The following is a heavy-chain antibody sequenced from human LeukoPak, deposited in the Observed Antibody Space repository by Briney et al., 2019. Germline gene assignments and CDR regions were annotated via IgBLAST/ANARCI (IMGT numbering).Heavy chain of an antibody. J-gene: IGHJ3*02. CDR3: ASDVLLWFGEFHDAFDI. Sequence: SETLSLTCTVSGGSISNYYWGWIRQPPGEGLEWIGSIYYSGSTYYNSSLQSRVTISVHMSNNQFALKLSSVTAADTAVYYCASDVLLWFGEFHDAFDIWGQGTMVTVSS. D-gene: IGHD3-10*01. CDR2: IYYSGST. V-gene: IGHV4-39*06. CDR1: GGSISNYY.